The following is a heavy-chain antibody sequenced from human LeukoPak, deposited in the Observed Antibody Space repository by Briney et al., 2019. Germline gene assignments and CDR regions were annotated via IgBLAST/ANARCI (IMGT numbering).Heavy chain of an antibody. CDR1: GGSFTAYS. CDR2: VFYSSGP. CDR3: ARENLGMSFLDF. J-gene: IGHJ4*02. V-gene: IGHV4-59*01. D-gene: IGHD1-14*01. Sequence: PSETLSLTCTVSGGSFTAYSWTWIRQPPGKGLEWLGYVFYSSGPSYTPSFKRRLNISQNTSKKQFSLKLNSVTAADTAVYYCARENLGMSFLDFWGQGILVTVSS.